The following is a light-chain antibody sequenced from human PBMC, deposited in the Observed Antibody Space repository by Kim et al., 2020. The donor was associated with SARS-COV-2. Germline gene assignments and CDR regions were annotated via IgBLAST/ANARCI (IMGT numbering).Light chain of an antibody. V-gene: IGKV1-39*01. CDR1: QSISSY. J-gene: IGKJ1*01. CDR3: QQNYSTPRT. Sequence: DIQMTQSPSSLSASVGDRVTITCRASQSISSYLNWYQQKPGKAPKVLIYAASSLQSGVPSRFSGSGSGTDFTLTISSLQPEDFATYYCQQNYSTPRTFGQGTKVDIK. CDR2: AAS.